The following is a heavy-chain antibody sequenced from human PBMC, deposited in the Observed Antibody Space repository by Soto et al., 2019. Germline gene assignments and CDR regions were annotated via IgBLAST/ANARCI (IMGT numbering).Heavy chain of an antibody. D-gene: IGHD1-26*01. J-gene: IGHJ6*02. CDR2: IVPILGTS. V-gene: IGHV1-69*01. Sequence: QVPLVQSGAEVKKPGSSVKVSCKASGGTFTSYAVVWVRQAPGQGLEWMGGIVPILGTSKYAQRFQGRVSLTADGSWSPVYMELSSLRKDDTAIYYCAREMERHNYFGGMDVWGQGTTVTVSS. CDR3: AREMERHNYFGGMDV. CDR1: GGTFTSYA.